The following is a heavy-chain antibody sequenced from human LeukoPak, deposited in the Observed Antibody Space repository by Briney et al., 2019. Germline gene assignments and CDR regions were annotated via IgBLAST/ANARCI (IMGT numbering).Heavy chain of an antibody. CDR1: GGSFSGYY. D-gene: IGHD3-22*01. J-gene: IGHJ5*02. CDR2: INHSGST. V-gene: IGHV4-34*01. Sequence: SETLSLTCAVYGGSFSGYYWSWIRQPPGKGLEWIGEINHSGSTNYNPSLKSRVTISVDTSKNQFSLKLSSVTAADTAVYYCASLTKENYYDSSGYINGFWFDPWGQGTLVTVSS. CDR3: ASLTKENYYDSSGYINGFWFDP.